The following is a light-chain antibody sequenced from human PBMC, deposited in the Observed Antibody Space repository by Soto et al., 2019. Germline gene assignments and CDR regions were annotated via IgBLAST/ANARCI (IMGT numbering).Light chain of an antibody. CDR1: QSVSSSH. J-gene: IGKJ1*01. Sequence: EIVLTQSPGTLSLSPGERATLSCRASQSVSSSHLAWYQQKPGQARRLLIYGASSRATGIPDRFSGSGSGTDLTLTISRLEPEDFAVYYCQQYGSSPQTFAQGTKVDIK. CDR3: QQYGSSPQT. CDR2: GAS. V-gene: IGKV3-20*01.